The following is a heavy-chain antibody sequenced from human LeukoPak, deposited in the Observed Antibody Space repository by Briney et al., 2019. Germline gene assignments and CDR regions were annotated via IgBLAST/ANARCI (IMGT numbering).Heavy chain of an antibody. Sequence: SVTLSLTCTVSGGSISSSSYYWGWIRQPPGKGLEWIGGIYKRGSIYYNPSLKSRLTISVDTSKNQFSLKLSSVTAADTAVYYCASPAMVGDDAFDIWGKGTMVTLST. CDR2: IYKRGSI. D-gene: IGHD5-18*01. V-gene: IGHV4-39*01. J-gene: IGHJ3*02. CDR1: GGSISSSSYY. CDR3: ASPAMVGDDAFDI.